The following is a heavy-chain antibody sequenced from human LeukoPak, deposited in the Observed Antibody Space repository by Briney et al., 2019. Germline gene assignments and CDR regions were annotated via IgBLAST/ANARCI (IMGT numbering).Heavy chain of an antibody. Sequence: SGTLSLTCAVSGGSISSSNWWSWVRQPPGKGLEWIGEIYHSGSTNYNPSLKSRVTISVDKSKNQFSLKLSSVTAADTAVYYCTRADGWGSSSNLYYFDYWGQGTLVTVSS. V-gene: IGHV4-4*02. D-gene: IGHD3-16*01. CDR3: TRADGWGSSSNLYYFDY. CDR1: GGSISSSNW. CDR2: IYHSGST. J-gene: IGHJ4*02.